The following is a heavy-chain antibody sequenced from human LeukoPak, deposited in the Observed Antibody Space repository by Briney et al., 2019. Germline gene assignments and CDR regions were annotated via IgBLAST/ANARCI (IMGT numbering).Heavy chain of an antibody. J-gene: IGHJ3*01. CDR1: DGSFSGCY. D-gene: IGHD6-13*01. CDR3: ARVRAAAATGAFDV. Sequence: PSETLSLTCALYDGSFSGCYWSWIRKPPGKGLEWIGEINHSGSTNYNPSLKSRVTISVDTSKNQFSLKVSSVTAADTAVYYCARVRAAAATGAFDVWGQGTKVTFSS. V-gene: IGHV4-34*01. CDR2: INHSGST.